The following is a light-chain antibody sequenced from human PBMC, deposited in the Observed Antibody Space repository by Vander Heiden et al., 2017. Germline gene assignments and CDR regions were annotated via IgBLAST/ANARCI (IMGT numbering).Light chain of an antibody. J-gene: IGKJ4*01. Sequence: DIQMTQSPSCLAASVGDRVTITCQASQTISSYLNWYQQKPGKAPKLLIYAASSLHSGVPSRFSGSESRTAFTLTISRLQPADFATYYCQQSDSTPRTFGGGTKVXIK. CDR1: QTISSY. V-gene: IGKV1-39*01. CDR3: QQSDSTPRT. CDR2: AAS.